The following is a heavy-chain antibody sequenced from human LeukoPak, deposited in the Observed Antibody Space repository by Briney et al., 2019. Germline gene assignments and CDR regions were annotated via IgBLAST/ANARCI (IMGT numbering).Heavy chain of an antibody. CDR2: IIPKFGTA. V-gene: IGHV1-69*13. Sequence: SVKVSCKASGGTFSTYAISCVRQAPGQGLEWMGGIIPKFGTANYAQKLQGRVTITADESTSTAHMELSSLTSEDTAVYYCARGGVHYYYYMDVWGTGTTVSVSS. CDR3: ARGGVHYYYYMDV. CDR1: GGTFSTYA. D-gene: IGHD2-8*01. J-gene: IGHJ6*03.